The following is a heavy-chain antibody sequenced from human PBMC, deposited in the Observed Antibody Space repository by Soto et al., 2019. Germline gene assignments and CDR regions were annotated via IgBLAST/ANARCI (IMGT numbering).Heavy chain of an antibody. D-gene: IGHD2-15*01. Sequence: LRLSCAASGFTFSSCAMHWVRQAPGKGLEWVAVISYDGSNKYYADSVKGRFTISRDNSKNTLYLQMNSLRAEDTAVYYCARDQPARPPYCSGGSCSISHYGMDVWGQGTTVTVSS. V-gene: IGHV3-30-3*01. CDR1: GFTFSSCA. CDR2: ISYDGSNK. CDR3: ARDQPARPPYCSGGSCSISHYGMDV. J-gene: IGHJ6*02.